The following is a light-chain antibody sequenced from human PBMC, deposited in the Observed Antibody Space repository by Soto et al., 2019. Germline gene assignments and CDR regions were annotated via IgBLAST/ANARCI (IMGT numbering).Light chain of an antibody. CDR3: QHYNSYSEA. CDR2: DAS. Sequence: DIQITHSPSSLSASVVDGVTITCRASQSISSWLAWYQQKPGKAPKLLIYDASSLESGVPSRFSGSGSGTEFTLTISSLQPDDFATYYCQHYNSYSEAFGQGTKVDIK. V-gene: IGKV1-5*01. J-gene: IGKJ1*01. CDR1: QSISSW.